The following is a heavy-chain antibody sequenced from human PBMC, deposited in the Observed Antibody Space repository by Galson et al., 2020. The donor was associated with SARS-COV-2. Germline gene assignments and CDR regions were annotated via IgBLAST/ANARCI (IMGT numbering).Heavy chain of an antibody. V-gene: IGHV3-23*01. CDR1: EFTFNSYA. CDR3: ARASGSYYLGYYDY. Sequence: GGSLRLSCATSEFTFNSYAMSWVRQAPGKGLEWVSSISGSGGSTYYADSVKGRFTISRDNSKNTLYLQMDSLRVDDTAMYYCARASGSYYLGYYDYWGQGTLVPVSS. J-gene: IGHJ4*02. CDR2: ISGSGGST. D-gene: IGHD3-10*01.